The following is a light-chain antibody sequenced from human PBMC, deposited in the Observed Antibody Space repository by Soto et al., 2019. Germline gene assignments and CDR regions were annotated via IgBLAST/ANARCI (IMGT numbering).Light chain of an antibody. CDR1: QSVSSN. J-gene: IGKJ5*01. V-gene: IGKV3-15*01. CDR2: DAS. Sequence: EIVMTQSPATLSVSPGERVTLSCRATQSVSSNLAWYQQKPGQAPRLLIYDASTRATAFPARFSGSGSGTEFTLTINSLQSEDFAVYFCQQYDKWPITFGQGTRLE. CDR3: QQYDKWPIT.